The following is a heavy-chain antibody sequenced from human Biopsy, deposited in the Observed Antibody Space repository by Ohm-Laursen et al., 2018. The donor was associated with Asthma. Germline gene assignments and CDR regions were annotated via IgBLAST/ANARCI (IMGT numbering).Heavy chain of an antibody. CDR1: GCTFIGCH. D-gene: IGHD6-13*01. J-gene: IGHJ5*02. CDR2: INPNSGGT. Sequence: SVKVSCKASGCTFIGCHIHWMRQAPGQGLEWMGRINPNSGGTNYAQKFQGRVTMTRDTSISTAYMEVSRLRSDDTAVYYCARGQKSAGDRWFDPWGQGTLVTVSS. CDR3: ARGQKSAGDRWFDP. V-gene: IGHV1-2*06.